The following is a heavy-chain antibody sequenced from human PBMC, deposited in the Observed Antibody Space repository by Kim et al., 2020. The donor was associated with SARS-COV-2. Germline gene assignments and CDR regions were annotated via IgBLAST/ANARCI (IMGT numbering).Heavy chain of an antibody. Sequence: GGSLRLSCAASGFTVSSNYMNWVRQAPGKGLEWVSVIYSGGGTYYADSVKDRFTISRDNSKNTLFLQMNSLRAEDTAVYYCAREWPSDGFDIWGQGTMGT. J-gene: IGHJ3*02. CDR3: AREWPSDGFDI. V-gene: IGHV3-66*01. CDR2: IYSGGGT. D-gene: IGHD5-12*01. CDR1: GFTVSSNY.